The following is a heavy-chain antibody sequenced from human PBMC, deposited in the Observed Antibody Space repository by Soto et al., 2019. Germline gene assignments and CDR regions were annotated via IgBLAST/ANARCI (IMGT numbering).Heavy chain of an antibody. V-gene: IGHV6-1*01. CDR2: TYYRSKWYN. Sequence: SQTLSLTCAISGYSVSSNSAAWNWIRQSPSRGLEWLGRTYYRSKWYNDYAVSVKSRITINPDTSKNQFSLEVTSVTAADTAVYYCAMIPIDTYMIYWFDPWGQGTLVTVSS. CDR3: AMIPIDTYMIYWFDP. D-gene: IGHD3-16*01. CDR1: GYSVSSNSAA. J-gene: IGHJ5*01.